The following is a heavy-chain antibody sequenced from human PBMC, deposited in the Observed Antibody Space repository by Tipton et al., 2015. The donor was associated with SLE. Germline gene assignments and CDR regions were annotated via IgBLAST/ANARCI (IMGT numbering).Heavy chain of an antibody. J-gene: IGHJ4*01. CDR3: ARDPLVRSPGAGGFFDL. CDR1: GGSFSGYY. V-gene: IGHV4-34*01. CDR2: INHSGST. Sequence: TLSLTCAVYGGSFSGYYWSWIRQPPGKGLEWIGEINHSGSTNYNPSLKSRVTISVDTSKDQFSLKLTSVTAADTAVYYCARDPLVRSPGAGGFFDLWGHGTLVTVSS. D-gene: IGHD3-16*02.